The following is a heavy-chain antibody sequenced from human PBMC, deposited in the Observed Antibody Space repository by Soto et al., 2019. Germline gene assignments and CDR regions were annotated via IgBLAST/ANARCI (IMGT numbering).Heavy chain of an antibody. J-gene: IGHJ4*02. CDR3: TRDPGGWQQLVFY. D-gene: IGHD6-13*01. CDR1: GFTFGDYA. CDR2: IRSKAYGGTT. Sequence: GGSLRLSCTASGFTFGDYAMSWFRQAPGKGLEWVGYIRSKAYGGTTEYAAYVEGRFTISRDDYKSIAYQQMNSLKTEATAVYYCTRDPGGWQQLVFYWGQGTLVTVSS. V-gene: IGHV3-49*03.